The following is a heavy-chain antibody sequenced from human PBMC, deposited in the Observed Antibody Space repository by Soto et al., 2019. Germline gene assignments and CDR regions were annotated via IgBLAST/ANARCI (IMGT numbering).Heavy chain of an antibody. J-gene: IGHJ3*02. D-gene: IGHD3-3*01. V-gene: IGHV1-2*02. CDR3: ARGGGVGVAGSAAFDM. CDR2: INPATGAA. CDR1: GYPVTAYY. Sequence: QLHLVQSGAVVKKPGASVTVSCSASGYPVTAYYMHWVRQAPGRGLEWMGGINPATGAAKYTQTCQGRVTMTRDTATSTVFMELRGLTSEDTAVFYWARGGGVGVAGSAAFDMWGQGTLVTVSS.